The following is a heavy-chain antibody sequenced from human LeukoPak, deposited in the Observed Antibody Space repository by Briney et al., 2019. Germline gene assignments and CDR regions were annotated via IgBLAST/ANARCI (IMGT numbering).Heavy chain of an antibody. CDR2: LYYSGST. D-gene: IGHD4-23*01. Sequence: SETLSLTCTVSGGSISSGGYYWSWIRQHPGKGLEWIGYLYYSGSTYYNPSLKSRVTISVDTSKNQFSLKLSSVTAADTAVYYCARGMYGGSYFDYWGQGTLVTVSS. J-gene: IGHJ4*02. V-gene: IGHV4-31*03. CDR3: ARGMYGGSYFDY. CDR1: GGSISSGGYY.